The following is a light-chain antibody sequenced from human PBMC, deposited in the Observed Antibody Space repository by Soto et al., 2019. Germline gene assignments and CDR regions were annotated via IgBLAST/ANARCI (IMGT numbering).Light chain of an antibody. CDR3: QKSNSAPSGFT. J-gene: IGKJ3*01. CDR2: AAS. V-gene: IGKV1-27*01. CDR1: QGITNY. Sequence: DIQMTQSPSSLSASVGERVTITCRASQGITNYLAWYQQKPGKVPKLLIYAASTLQSGIPSRFSGGGSGTDFTLTISSLQPEDVATYYCQKSNSAPSGFTFGPGTKVDIK.